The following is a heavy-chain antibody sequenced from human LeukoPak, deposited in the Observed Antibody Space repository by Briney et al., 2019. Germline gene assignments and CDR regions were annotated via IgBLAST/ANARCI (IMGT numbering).Heavy chain of an antibody. CDR2: IYYSGST. CDR3: ARDLGDAFDI. V-gene: IGHV4-61*08. D-gene: IGHD7-27*01. Sequence: PSETLSLTCTVSCGSISSGDYYWSWIRQPPGKGLEWIGYIYYSGSTNYNPSLKSRVTISVDTSKNQFSLKLSSVTAADTAVYYCARDLGDAFDIWGQGTMVTVSS. J-gene: IGHJ3*02. CDR1: CGSISSGDYY.